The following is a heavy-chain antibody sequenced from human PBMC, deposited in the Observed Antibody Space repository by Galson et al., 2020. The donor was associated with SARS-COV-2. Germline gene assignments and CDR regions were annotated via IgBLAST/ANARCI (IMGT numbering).Heavy chain of an antibody. V-gene: IGHV2-70*01. CDR2: IDWDDDK. D-gene: IGHD3-9*01. CDR1: GFSLSTSGMC. CDR3: ARVGYDIVTGYGYDGRDV. Sequence: SGPTLVKPTQTLTLTCTFSGFSLSTSGMCVSWIRQPPGKALEWLALIDWDDDKYYSTSLKTRLTIPKDTSKNQVVLTMTNMDPVDTATYYGARVGYDIVTGYGYDGRDVWGQGTTVTVSS. J-gene: IGHJ6*02.